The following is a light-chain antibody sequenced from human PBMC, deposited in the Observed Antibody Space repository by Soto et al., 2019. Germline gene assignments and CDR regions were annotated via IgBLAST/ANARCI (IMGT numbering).Light chain of an antibody. CDR2: GNR. CDR3: QSYDNSLSGVV. Sequence: QLVLTQPPSVSGAPGQRVTIFCTGSNSNIGAGYDVHWYQQIPGTAPKLIIYGNRNRPSGVPDRFSGSKSATSASLAIIGLQAEDEGDYYCQSYDNSLSGVVFGGGTKVTVL. J-gene: IGLJ2*01. V-gene: IGLV1-40*01. CDR1: NSNIGAGYD.